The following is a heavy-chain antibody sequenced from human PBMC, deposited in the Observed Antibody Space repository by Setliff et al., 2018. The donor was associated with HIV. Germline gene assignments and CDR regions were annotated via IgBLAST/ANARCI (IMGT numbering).Heavy chain of an antibody. D-gene: IGHD2-21*02. Sequence: PSETLSLTCTVSGGSISTYYWSWIRQPPGKGLEWIGYIYTSGSTNYNPSLKSRVTISLDTSKNQFSLKLSSVTAADTAVYYCATLDHSGGNFLAYWGQGSLVTVSS. CDR2: IYTSGST. CDR1: GGSISTYY. J-gene: IGHJ4*02. V-gene: IGHV4-4*09. CDR3: ATLDHSGGNFLAY.